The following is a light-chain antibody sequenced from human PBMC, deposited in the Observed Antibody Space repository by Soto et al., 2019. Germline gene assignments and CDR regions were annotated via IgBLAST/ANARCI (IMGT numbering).Light chain of an antibody. J-gene: IGLJ1*01. CDR3: QTWGTGIQV. CDR1: SGHSSYA. V-gene: IGLV4-69*01. Sequence: QAVVTQSPSASASRGASVKLTCTLSSGHSSYAIAWHQQQPEKGPRYLMKLNSDGSHSKGDGIPDRFSGSSSGAERYLTISSLQSEDEADYYCQTWGTGIQVFGTGTKLTVL. CDR2: LNSDGSH.